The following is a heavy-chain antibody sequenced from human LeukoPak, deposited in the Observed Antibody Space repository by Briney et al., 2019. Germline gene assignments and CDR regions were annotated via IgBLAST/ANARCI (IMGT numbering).Heavy chain of an antibody. Sequence: SVKVSCKASGGTFSSYAISWVRQAPGQGLEWMGGIIPIFGTANYAQKFQGRVTITTDESTSTAYMELSSLRSEDTAVYYCARGGANYYDSSGYYPPTHWFDPWGQGTLVTVSS. CDR2: IIPIFGTA. CDR3: ARGGANYYDSSGYYPPTHWFDP. CDR1: GGTFSSYA. D-gene: IGHD3-22*01. J-gene: IGHJ5*02. V-gene: IGHV1-69*05.